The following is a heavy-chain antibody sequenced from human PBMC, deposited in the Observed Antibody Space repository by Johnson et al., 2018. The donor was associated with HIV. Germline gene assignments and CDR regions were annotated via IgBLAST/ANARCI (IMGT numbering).Heavy chain of an antibody. D-gene: IGHD2-21*01. CDR2: IYNDGSRT. V-gene: IGHV3-74*03. CDR3: AKVDCGGDTCAGYDPFDL. Sequence: MMLVESGGGLVQPGGSLRLSCAASGFAFRTYWMVWVRQVPGKRPVWVARIYNDGSRTTYADSVRGRFTISRDHAKYTVDLQMNSLRVEDTAVYYCAKVDCGGDTCAGYDPFDLWGQGTLVTVSS. CDR1: GFAFRTYW. J-gene: IGHJ3*01.